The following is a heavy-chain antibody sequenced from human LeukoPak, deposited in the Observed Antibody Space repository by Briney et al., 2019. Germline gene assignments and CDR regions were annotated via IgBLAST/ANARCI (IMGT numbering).Heavy chain of an antibody. D-gene: IGHD6-13*01. Sequence: SQTLSLTCAISGDSVASNNDAWTWIRQSPSRGLEWLGRTYYRSKWYNDYAVSVKGRITINPDTSRNQFSLHLNSVTPEDSAVYYCARSAGRTVDYWGQGALVTVSS. J-gene: IGHJ4*02. CDR2: TYYRSKWYN. V-gene: IGHV6-1*01. CDR1: GDSVASNNDA. CDR3: ARSAGRTVDY.